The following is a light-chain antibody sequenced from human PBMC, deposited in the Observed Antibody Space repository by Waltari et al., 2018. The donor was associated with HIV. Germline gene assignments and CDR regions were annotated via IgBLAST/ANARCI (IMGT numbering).Light chain of an antibody. CDR1: NIGSKS. J-gene: IGLJ1*01. CDR2: NDS. CDR3: QVWDSSSDAYV. Sequence: SSVLAQPPSVSVAPGTTARMTCGGNNIGSKSVHWYQQKPGQAPVVVIYNDSDRPSGIPERFSGSNSGNTATLTISRVEAGDEADYYCQVWDSSSDAYVFGTGTKVTVL. V-gene: IGLV3-21*04.